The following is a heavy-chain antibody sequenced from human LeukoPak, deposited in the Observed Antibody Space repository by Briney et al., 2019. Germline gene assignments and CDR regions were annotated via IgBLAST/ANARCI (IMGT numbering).Heavy chain of an antibody. CDR1: GGSISSYY. Sequence: SETLSLTCTVSGGSISSYYWSWIRQPAGKGLEWIGRIYSSGNTNYNPSLKSRVTMSVDTSKNHFSLKLSSVTAADKAVYYCARDPRNYDLGYWGQGTLVTVSS. J-gene: IGHJ4*02. CDR2: IYSSGNT. D-gene: IGHD3-3*01. CDR3: ARDPRNYDLGY. V-gene: IGHV4-4*07.